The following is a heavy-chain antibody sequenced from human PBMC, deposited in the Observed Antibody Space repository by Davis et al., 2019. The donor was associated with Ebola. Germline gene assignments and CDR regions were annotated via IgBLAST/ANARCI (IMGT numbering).Heavy chain of an antibody. CDR3: ARDRLGAASHYYYYGMDV. Sequence: ASVKVSCKASGYTFTSYGISWVRQAPGQGLEWMGWISGYNGNTNYAQKLQGRVTMTTNTSTSTAYMELRSLRSDDTAVYYCARDRLGAASHYYYYGMDVWGQGTTVTVSS. CDR1: GYTFTSYG. V-gene: IGHV1-18*01. CDR2: ISGYNGNT. J-gene: IGHJ6*02. D-gene: IGHD6-13*01.